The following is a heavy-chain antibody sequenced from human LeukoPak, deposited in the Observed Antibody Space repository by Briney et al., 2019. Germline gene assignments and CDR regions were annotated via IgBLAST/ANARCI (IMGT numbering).Heavy chain of an antibody. CDR3: AKDESPLKSRTVTYDS. D-gene: IGHD4-17*01. CDR1: GFTFSSYW. J-gene: IGHJ5*01. CDR2: IKQDGSEK. Sequence: GGSLRLSCAASGFTFSSYWMSWVRQAPGKGLEWVANIKQDGSEKYYVDSVKGRFTISRDNAKNSLYLQMNSLRAEDTAVYYCAKDESPLKSRTVTYDSWGQGALVTVSS. V-gene: IGHV3-7*01.